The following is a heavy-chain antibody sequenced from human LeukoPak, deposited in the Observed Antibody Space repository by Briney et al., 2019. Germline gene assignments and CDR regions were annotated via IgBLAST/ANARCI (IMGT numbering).Heavy chain of an antibody. V-gene: IGHV3-20*04. CDR1: GFTVSSNY. Sequence: GGSLRLSCAASGFTVSSNYMSWVRQMPGKGLECVSGINWNAVRTDYADSVKGRFTISRDNTENSLHLQMNSLRVEDTALSYCARASSTSAVPGTFGFFPHWGPGTLVIVSS. CDR2: NWNAVRT. CDR3: ARASSTSAVPGTFGFFPH. D-gene: IGHD3-3*01. J-gene: IGHJ4*02.